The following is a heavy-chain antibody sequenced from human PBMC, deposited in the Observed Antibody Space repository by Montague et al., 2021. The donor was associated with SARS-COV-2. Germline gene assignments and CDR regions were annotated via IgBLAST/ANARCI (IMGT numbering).Heavy chain of an antibody. Sequence: CAISGDSVSSNIATWNWIRQSPSRGLEWLGRTYYRSKWYNDYAESVKSRITIDPDTSKHQFSLHLNFVTPEDTAVYYCARIPVGSKYYFDFWGQGTLVTVPS. D-gene: IGHD2-2*01. J-gene: IGHJ4*02. CDR3: ARIPVGSKYYFDF. V-gene: IGHV6-1*01. CDR1: GDSVSSNIAT. CDR2: TYYRSKWYN.